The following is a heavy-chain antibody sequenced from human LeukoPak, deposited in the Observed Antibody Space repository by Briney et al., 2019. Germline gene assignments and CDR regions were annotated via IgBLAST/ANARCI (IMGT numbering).Heavy chain of an antibody. CDR3: ARDRDSSGWYRIDY. J-gene: IGHJ4*02. V-gene: IGHV3-48*01. Sequence: GGSLRLSCAASGFTFSYYSMNWVRQAPGKGLEWVSYIDNRSGTIYYADSVKGRFTISRDNAKNSLYLQMNSLRAEDTAVYYCARDRDSSGWYRIDYWGQGTLVTVSS. CDR2: IDNRSGTI. D-gene: IGHD6-19*01. CDR1: GFTFSYYS.